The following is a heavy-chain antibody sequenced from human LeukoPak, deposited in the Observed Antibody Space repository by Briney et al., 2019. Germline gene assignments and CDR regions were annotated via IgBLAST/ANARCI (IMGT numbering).Heavy chain of an antibody. Sequence: SETLSLTCTVSGGSISSYYWSWIRQPPGKGLEWIGYIYYSGSTNYNPSLKSRVTISVDTSKNQFSLKLSSVTAADTAVYYCARIRGISLDYMDVWGNGTTVTVSS. D-gene: IGHD2/OR15-2a*01. V-gene: IGHV4-59*01. CDR2: IYYSGST. J-gene: IGHJ6*03. CDR1: GGSISSYY. CDR3: ARIRGISLDYMDV.